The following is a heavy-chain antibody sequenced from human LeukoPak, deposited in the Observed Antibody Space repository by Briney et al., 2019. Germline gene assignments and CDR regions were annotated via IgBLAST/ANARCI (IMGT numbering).Heavy chain of an antibody. CDR1: GGSFSGYY. CDR3: ARGQWFRAF. J-gene: IGHJ4*02. CDR2: IHYSGSA. Sequence: SETLSLTCAVYGGSFSGYYWTWIRQPPGKGLEWIGEIHYSGSATYNPSLKSRVTISADTSKNQFSLKMNSVTAADTAVYYCARGQWFRAFWSRGTPVTVSS. D-gene: IGHD3-10*01. V-gene: IGHV4-34*01.